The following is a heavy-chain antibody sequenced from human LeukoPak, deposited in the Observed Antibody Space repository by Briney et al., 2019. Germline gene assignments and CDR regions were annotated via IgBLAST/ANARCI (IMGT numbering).Heavy chain of an antibody. J-gene: IGHJ4*02. CDR1: GGSFSGYY. CDR3: ARDLTTVVTGGEYFDY. V-gene: IGHV4-34*01. CDR2: INHSGST. Sequence: SETPSLTCAVYGGSFSGYYWSWIRQPPGKGLEWIGEINHSGSTNYNPSLKSRVTISVDTSKNQFSLKLSSVTAADTAVYYCARDLTTVVTGGEYFDYWGQGILVTVSS. D-gene: IGHD4-23*01.